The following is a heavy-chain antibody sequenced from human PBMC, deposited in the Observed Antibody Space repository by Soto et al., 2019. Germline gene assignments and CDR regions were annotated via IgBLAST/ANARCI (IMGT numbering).Heavy chain of an antibody. J-gene: IGHJ4*02. CDR1: GFTFSSYG. Sequence: GGSLRLSCAASGFTFSSYGMHWVRQAPGKGLEWVAVIWYDGSNKYYADSVKGRFTISRDNSKNTLYLQMNSLRAEDTAVYYCARDTNAVRGVIDYWGQGTLVTVSS. CDR3: ARDTNAVRGVIDY. CDR2: IWYDGSNK. V-gene: IGHV3-33*01. D-gene: IGHD3-10*01.